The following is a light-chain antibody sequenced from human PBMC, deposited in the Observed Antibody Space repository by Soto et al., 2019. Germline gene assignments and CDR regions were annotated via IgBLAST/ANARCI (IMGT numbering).Light chain of an antibody. V-gene: IGKV1-5*01. CDR2: DAS. CDR1: QNIRSR. J-gene: IGKJ1*01. CDR3: PQYHSYWT. Sequence: DFQMTQSPSTLSASVGDRVTITCRASQNIRSRLAWFQQKPGKAPKLLIYDASSLESGVPQRVSGSGSGTEFTLTISSLHTDDFSTFYCPQYHSYWTFGQGTKVDIK.